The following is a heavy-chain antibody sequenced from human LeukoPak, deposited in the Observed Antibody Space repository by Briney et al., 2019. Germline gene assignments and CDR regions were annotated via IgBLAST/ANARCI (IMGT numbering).Heavy chain of an antibody. J-gene: IGHJ4*02. CDR2: ISSSGSTI. D-gene: IGHD3-10*01. CDR1: GFTFSSYE. CDR3: ARGIWFGEFDYFDC. Sequence: PGPCLRLSCAASGFTFSSYEMNWVRQAPGKGLEWVSYISSSGSTIYYADSVKGRFTISRDNAKNSLYLQMNSLRAEDTAVYYCARGIWFGEFDYFDCWGQGTLVTVSS. V-gene: IGHV3-48*03.